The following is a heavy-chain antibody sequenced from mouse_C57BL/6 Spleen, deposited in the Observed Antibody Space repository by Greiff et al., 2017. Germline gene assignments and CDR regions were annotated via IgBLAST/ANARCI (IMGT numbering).Heavy chain of an antibody. CDR3: ARGIYYGKTWFAY. J-gene: IGHJ3*01. CDR2: IYPRDGST. Sequence: VKLQESGPELVKPGASVKLSCKASGYTFTSYDINWVKQRPGQGLEWIGWIYPRDGSTKYNEKFKGKATLTVDTSSSTAYMELHSLTSEDSAVYFCARGIYYGKTWFAYWGQGTLVTVSA. V-gene: IGHV1-85*01. CDR1: GYTFTSYD. D-gene: IGHD2-1*01.